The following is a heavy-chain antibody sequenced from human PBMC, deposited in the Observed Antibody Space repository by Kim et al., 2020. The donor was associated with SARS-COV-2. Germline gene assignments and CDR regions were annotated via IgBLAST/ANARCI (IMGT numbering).Heavy chain of an antibody. D-gene: IGHD2-15*01. V-gene: IGHV4-34*01. CDR1: GGSFSGYY. CDR2: INHSGST. J-gene: IGHJ2*01. CDR3: ARDDARWCSGGNYWYFDS. Sequence: SETLSLTCAVYGGSFSGYYWSWIRQPPGKGLEWIGEINHSGSTNYNPSLKSRVTMSVDTSKSQFSLKLSSVTAADTAVYYCARDDARWCSGGNYWYFDSWGQGTLVTVSS.